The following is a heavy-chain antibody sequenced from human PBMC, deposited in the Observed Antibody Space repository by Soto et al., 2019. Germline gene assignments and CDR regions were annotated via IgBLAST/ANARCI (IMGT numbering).Heavy chain of an antibody. V-gene: IGHV4-31*03. D-gene: IGHD3-3*01. CDR3: ARVKITIFGVGKNWFDP. Sequence: SETLSLTCTVSGGSISSGGYYWSWIRQHPGKGLEWIGYIYYSGSTYYNPSLKSRVTISVDTSKNQFSLKLSSVTAADTAVYYCARVKITIFGVGKNWFDPWGQGTLVTVSS. CDR1: GGSISSGGYY. J-gene: IGHJ5*02. CDR2: IYYSGST.